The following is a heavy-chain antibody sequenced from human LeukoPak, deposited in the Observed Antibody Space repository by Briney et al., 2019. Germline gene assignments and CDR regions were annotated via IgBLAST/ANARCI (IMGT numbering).Heavy chain of an antibody. J-gene: IGHJ5*02. Sequence: GESLEISCKGCGYSFTSYWIGWVRQMPGKGLEWMGIIYPGDSDTKYSPSFQGQVTISADKSISTAYLQWSSLKASDTAIYYCARLETVAATGNWFDPWGQGTLVTVSS. D-gene: IGHD6-19*01. CDR1: GYSFTSYW. CDR3: ARLETVAATGNWFDP. V-gene: IGHV5-51*01. CDR2: IYPGDSDT.